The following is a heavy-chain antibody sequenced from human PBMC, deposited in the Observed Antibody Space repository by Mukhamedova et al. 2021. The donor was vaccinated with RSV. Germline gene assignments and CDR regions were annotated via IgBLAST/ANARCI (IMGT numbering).Heavy chain of an antibody. J-gene: IGHJ4*02. Sequence: GLEWVSSISSSSSYIYYADSVKGRFTISRDNAKNSLYLQMNSLRAEDTAVYYCARAPDGYSSYYFDYWGQGTLVTVSS. CDR2: ISSSSSYI. CDR3: ARAPDGYSSYYFDY. D-gene: IGHD5-24*01. V-gene: IGHV3-21*01.